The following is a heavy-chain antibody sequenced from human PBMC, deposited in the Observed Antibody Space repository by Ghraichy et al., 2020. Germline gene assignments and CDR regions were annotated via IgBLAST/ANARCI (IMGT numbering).Heavy chain of an antibody. CDR2: IYYSGST. V-gene: IGHV4-59*01. CDR1: GGSISSYY. J-gene: IGHJ4*02. D-gene: IGHD6-13*01. CDR3: ARELAAAATYFDY. Sequence: SETLSLTCTVSGGSISSYYWSWIRQPPGKGLEWIGYIYYSGSTNYNPSLKSRVTISVDTSKNQFSLKLSSVTAADTAVYYCARELAAAATYFDYWGQGTLVTVSS.